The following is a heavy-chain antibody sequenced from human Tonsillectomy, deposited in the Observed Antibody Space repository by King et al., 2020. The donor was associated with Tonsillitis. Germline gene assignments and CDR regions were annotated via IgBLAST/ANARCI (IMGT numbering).Heavy chain of an antibody. CDR1: GFIFSNYW. Sequence: VQLVESGGGLVQPGGSLRLSCAASGFIFSNYWMNWVRQAPGEGLEWVANINQGGSEKNYVDSVKGRFTISRDNAKNSLYLQINSLRAEDTAVYYWARRVGAYDALDIWGQGIMVTVFS. D-gene: IGHD2-21*01. CDR3: ARRVGAYDALDI. J-gene: IGHJ3*02. CDR2: INQGGSEK. V-gene: IGHV3-7*01.